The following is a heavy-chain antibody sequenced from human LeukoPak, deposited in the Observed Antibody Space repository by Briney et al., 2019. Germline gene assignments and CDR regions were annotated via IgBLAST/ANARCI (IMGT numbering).Heavy chain of an antibody. Sequence: PSETLSLTCPVSGGSISSSSYYWGWIRQPPGKGLEWIGSIYYSGSTYYNPSLKSRVTISVDTSKNQVSLKLSSVTAADTAVYYCARRDTSHPFDYWGQGSLVTVSS. CDR3: ARRDTSHPFDY. D-gene: IGHD5-18*01. CDR2: IYYSGST. V-gene: IGHV4-39*07. CDR1: GGSISSSSYY. J-gene: IGHJ4*02.